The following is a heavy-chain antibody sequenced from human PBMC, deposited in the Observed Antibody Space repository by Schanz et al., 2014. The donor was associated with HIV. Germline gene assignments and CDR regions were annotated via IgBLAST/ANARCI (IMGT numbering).Heavy chain of an antibody. Sequence: QVQLVQSGAEVKKPGASVKVSCKASGYSFISYDFSWVRQATGQGLEWMGWMNPNSGNTGFAQKFQGRVTMTRNTSINTAYMEVSGLKSEDTAVYYCARGARDCTNGVCGGYYFDYWGQGTLVTVSS. CDR2: MNPNSGNT. CDR3: ARGARDCTNGVCGGYYFDY. J-gene: IGHJ4*02. D-gene: IGHD2-8*01. V-gene: IGHV1-8*02. CDR1: GYSFISYD.